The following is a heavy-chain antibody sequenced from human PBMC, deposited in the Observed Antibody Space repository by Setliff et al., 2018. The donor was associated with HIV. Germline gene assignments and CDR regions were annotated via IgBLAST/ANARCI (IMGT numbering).Heavy chain of an antibody. CDR1: GFRFSSSG. V-gene: IGHV3-30*19. Sequence: GGSLRLSCAASGFRFSSSGMRWVRQAPGKGLEWVALISYDASRTSYADSVKGRFTISRDNSKNTLFLQLNTLRPEDTAVYHCASARIPQGGTSTSLDYWGQGALVTVSS. D-gene: IGHD1-1*01. CDR3: ASARIPQGGTSTSLDY. CDR2: ISYDASRT. J-gene: IGHJ4*02.